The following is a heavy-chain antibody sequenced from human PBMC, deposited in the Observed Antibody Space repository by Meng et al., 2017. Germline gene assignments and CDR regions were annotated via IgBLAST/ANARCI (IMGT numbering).Heavy chain of an antibody. Sequence: VQLGGAGGGVVQPGRALRLCCAASGFTFSSYAVRWVREAPGKGLVWVAVISYDGRNKYSAESVKGRFTISRDNSKNTLYLQMNSLRAEDTAVYYCASMGYWGQGTLVTVSS. CDR1: GFTFSSYA. D-gene: IGHD3-10*01. J-gene: IGHJ4*02. CDR2: ISYDGRNK. CDR3: ASMGY. V-gene: IGHV3-30*01.